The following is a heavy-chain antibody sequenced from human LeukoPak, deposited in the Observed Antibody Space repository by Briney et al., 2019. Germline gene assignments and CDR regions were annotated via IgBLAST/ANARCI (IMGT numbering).Heavy chain of an antibody. J-gene: IGHJ4*02. CDR2: IWYDGSNK. CDR1: GFTFSSYG. Sequence: GRSLRLSCAASGFTFSSYGMHWVRQAPGKGLEWVAVIWYDGSNKYYADSVKGRFTISRDNSKNTLYLQMNSLRAEDTAVYYCARDLCGGDCRSLDYWGREPWSPSPQ. V-gene: IGHV3-33*01. CDR3: ARDLCGGDCRSLDY. D-gene: IGHD2-21*02.